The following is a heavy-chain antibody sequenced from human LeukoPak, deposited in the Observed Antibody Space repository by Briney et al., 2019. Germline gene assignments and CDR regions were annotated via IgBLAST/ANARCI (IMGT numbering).Heavy chain of an antibody. Sequence: ASVKVSCKASGYTFTGYYIHWLRQAPGQGLEWMGFIDPNSGGTNYAQKFQGRVTMTRDTSISTAYMELSSLTSDDTAVYYCARDLEGYHYGSGNYPQWGQGTLITVSS. CDR1: GYTFTGYY. J-gene: IGHJ4*02. CDR2: IDPNSGGT. CDR3: ARDLEGYHYGSGNYPQ. D-gene: IGHD3-10*01. V-gene: IGHV1-2*02.